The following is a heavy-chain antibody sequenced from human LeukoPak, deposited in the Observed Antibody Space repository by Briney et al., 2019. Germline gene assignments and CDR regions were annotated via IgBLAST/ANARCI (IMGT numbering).Heavy chain of an antibody. Sequence: GGSLRLSCDASGFIFSDYYMSWIRQAPGKGLEWISSISNPSSTIYYADSVKGRFTISRDNSKNTLYLQMNSLRAEDTAVYYCAKDGQFSSSWYDYWGQGTLVTVSS. D-gene: IGHD6-13*01. CDR1: GFIFSDYY. J-gene: IGHJ4*02. CDR3: AKDGQFSSSWYDY. CDR2: ISNPSSTI. V-gene: IGHV3-11*01.